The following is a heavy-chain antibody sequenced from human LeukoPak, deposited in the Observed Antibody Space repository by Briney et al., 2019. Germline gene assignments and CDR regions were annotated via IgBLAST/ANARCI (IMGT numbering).Heavy chain of an antibody. CDR2: IIWNGAST. Sequence: GGSLTLSRAASGLILDDHGMSWVCPLPGKGLEWVSGIIWNGASTGYGDSVKGRLTISRDNAKNSLYLQLNSLRAEDTALYYCAGGDRNGWYFDYWGQGILVTVSS. D-gene: IGHD6-19*01. CDR3: AGGDRNGWYFDY. J-gene: IGHJ4*02. CDR1: GLILDDHG. V-gene: IGHV3-20*04.